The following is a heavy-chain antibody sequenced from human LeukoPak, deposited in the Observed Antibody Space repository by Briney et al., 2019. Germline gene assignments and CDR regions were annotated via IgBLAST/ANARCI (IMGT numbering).Heavy chain of an antibody. CDR1: GYTFTGYY. Sequence: GASVTVSCKASGYTFTGYYMHWVRQAPGQGLEWMGWINPNSGGTNYAQKFQGRVTMTRDTSISTAYMELSRLRSDDTAVYYCARANNWSGYFSYYYYGMDVWGQGTTVTVSS. CDR3: ARANNWSGYFSYYYYGMDV. J-gene: IGHJ6*02. V-gene: IGHV1-2*02. D-gene: IGHD3-3*01. CDR2: INPNSGGT.